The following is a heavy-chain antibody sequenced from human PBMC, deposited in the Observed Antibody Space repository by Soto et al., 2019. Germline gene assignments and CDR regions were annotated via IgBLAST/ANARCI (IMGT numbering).Heavy chain of an antibody. D-gene: IGHD6-13*01. CDR1: GGTFSSYA. Sequence: SVKVSCKASGGTFSSYAIIWVRQAPGQGLEWMGGIIPIFGTAKYSQKFQGRVTITRDTSASTAYMELSSLRSEDTAVYYCVSTTIAAAAFDYWGQGTLVTVSS. CDR2: IIPIFGTA. V-gene: IGHV1-69*05. J-gene: IGHJ4*02. CDR3: VSTTIAAAAFDY.